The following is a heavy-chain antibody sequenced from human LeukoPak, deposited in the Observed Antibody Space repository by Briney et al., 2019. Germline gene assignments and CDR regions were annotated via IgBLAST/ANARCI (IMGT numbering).Heavy chain of an antibody. D-gene: IGHD4-17*01. CDR2: MNPYSGDR. CDR3: ARTTSLTASGYDY. CDR1: GYTFTTYH. J-gene: IGHJ4*02. Sequence: ASVTVSCTPSGYTFTTYHINWVRQATGQGLEWLGWMNPYSGDRGYAQKFQGRLSITSDTSISTACMELSSLRSDDTAVYFCARTTSLTASGYDYWGQGTLVTVSS. V-gene: IGHV1-8*03.